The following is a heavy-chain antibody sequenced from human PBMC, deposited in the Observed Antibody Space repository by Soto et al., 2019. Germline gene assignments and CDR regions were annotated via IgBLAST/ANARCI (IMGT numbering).Heavy chain of an antibody. CDR1: GGSISSSSYY. CDR2: IYYSGST. D-gene: IGHD5-18*01. CDR3: ARLLPRLAMVYWFDP. J-gene: IGHJ5*02. Sequence: SETLSLTCTVSGGSISSSSYYWGWIRQPPGRGLEWIGSIYYSGSTYYNPSLKSRVTISVDTSKNQFSLKLSSVTAADTAVYYCARLLPRLAMVYWFDPWGQGTLVTVSS. V-gene: IGHV4-39*01.